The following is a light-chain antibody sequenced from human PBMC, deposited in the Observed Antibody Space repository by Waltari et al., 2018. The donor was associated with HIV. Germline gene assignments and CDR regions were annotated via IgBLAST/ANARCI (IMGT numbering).Light chain of an antibody. CDR3: AVWDDSLNVWL. V-gene: IGLV1-44*01. CDR2: NNH. J-gene: IGLJ3*02. CDR1: SSNIGTTS. Sequence: QSTLTQPPSASGTPGQSITVSCSGRSSNIGTTSVTWYQQPPRTAPKRIIYNNHQPPSGVPDRFSGSKSGTSASLAITGLQSEDEADYYCAVWDDSLNVWLFGGGTKLTVL.